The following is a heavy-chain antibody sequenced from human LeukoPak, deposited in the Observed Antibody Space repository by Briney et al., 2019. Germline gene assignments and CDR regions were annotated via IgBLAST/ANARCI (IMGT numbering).Heavy chain of an antibody. V-gene: IGHV3-7*01. Sequence: GGSLRLSCAASGFTFSSYWMSWVRQAPGKGLEWVANIKQNGSEKYYVDSVKGRFTISRDNAKNSLYLQMNSLRAEDTAVYYCARAGATPSIVPAASPGAFDYWGQGTLVTVSS. CDR2: IKQNGSEK. D-gene: IGHD2-2*01. CDR1: GFTFSSYW. CDR3: ARAGATPSIVPAASPGAFDY. J-gene: IGHJ4*02.